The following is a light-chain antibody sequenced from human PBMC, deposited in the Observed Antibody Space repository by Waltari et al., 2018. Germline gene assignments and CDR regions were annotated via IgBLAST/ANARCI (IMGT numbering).Light chain of an antibody. CDR1: QNIKIG. CDR3: QQYDTYPWT. J-gene: IGKJ1*01. CDR2: KAL. V-gene: IGKV1-5*03. Sequence: IQMTQTPSTLNPDVGDRLRITCRASQNIKIGLTWYQQKPGKAPNLLIYKALSLQSGVPSRFSGSGSGTEFALTINSLQPDDFATYYCQQYDTYPWTFGHGTKVEIK.